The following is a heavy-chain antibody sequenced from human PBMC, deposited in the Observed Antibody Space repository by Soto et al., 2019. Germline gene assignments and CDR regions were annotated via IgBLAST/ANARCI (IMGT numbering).Heavy chain of an antibody. Sequence: PGGSLRLSCAASGFNFFNSWMHWVRQAPGKGLEWVSRMTSDGSTTDYADSVKGRFTVSRDNGKYTLYLQMNSLRAEDTAVYYCATAEVDYWGPGTLVTVSS. CDR3: ATAEVDY. V-gene: IGHV3-74*01. CDR1: GFNFFNSW. J-gene: IGHJ4*02. CDR2: MTSDGSTT.